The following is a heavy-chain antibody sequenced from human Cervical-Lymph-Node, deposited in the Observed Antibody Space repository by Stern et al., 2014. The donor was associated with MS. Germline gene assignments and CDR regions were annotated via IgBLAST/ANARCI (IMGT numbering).Heavy chain of an antibody. CDR1: GYSLTIYY. Sequence: EVQLVESGAGVKKPGESLKISCKLSGYSLTIYYIPWVRQMPGKGLKWLVVIYPYDSDSTYSPSFQGQVTISADKSITTAYLQWSSLSASDTAMYYCARHVQGFDYWGQGTLVTVSS. CDR3: ARHVQGFDY. J-gene: IGHJ4*02. CDR2: IYPYDSDS. V-gene: IGHV5-51*01.